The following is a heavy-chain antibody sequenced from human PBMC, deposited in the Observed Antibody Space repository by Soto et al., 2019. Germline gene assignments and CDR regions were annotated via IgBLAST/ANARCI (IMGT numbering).Heavy chain of an antibody. Sequence: EVQLLESGGGLVQPGGSLRLSCAASGFTFSSYAMSWVRQASGKGLEWVSAISGSTYSTYYADSVMGRFTISRDNSKNTLYLQMNSLRAEDTAVYYCARLDTAMVLGYFDYWGQGTLVTVSS. CDR1: GFTFSSYA. D-gene: IGHD5-18*01. CDR3: ARLDTAMVLGYFDY. V-gene: IGHV3-23*01. CDR2: ISGSTYST. J-gene: IGHJ4*02.